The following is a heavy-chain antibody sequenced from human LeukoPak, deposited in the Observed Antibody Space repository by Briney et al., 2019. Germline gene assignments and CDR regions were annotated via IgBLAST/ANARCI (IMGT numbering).Heavy chain of an antibody. CDR3: ARALLGSGWYDY. J-gene: IGHJ4*02. D-gene: IGHD6-19*01. V-gene: IGHV4-61*01. CDR1: GVSVSSGSYY. Sequence: SETLSLTCTVSGVSVSSGSYYWSWIRQPPGKGLEWIGYIYYSGSTNYNPSLKSRVTISVDTSKNQFSLKLSSVTAADTAVYYCARALLGSGWYDYWGQGTLVTVSS. CDR2: IYYSGST.